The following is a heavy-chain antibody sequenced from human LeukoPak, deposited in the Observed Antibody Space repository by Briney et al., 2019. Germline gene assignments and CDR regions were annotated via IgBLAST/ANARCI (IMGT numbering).Heavy chain of an antibody. D-gene: IGHD6-6*01. Sequence: PGGSLRLSCAASGFTFNNYAMTWVRQTPRKGLEWVSAISGSGGSTYYADSVKGRSTISRDNSKNTLYLQMNSLRAEDTAVYYCAGYSSSSDWGQGTLVTVSS. J-gene: IGHJ4*02. CDR2: ISGSGGST. CDR3: AGYSSSSD. CDR1: GFTFNNYA. V-gene: IGHV3-23*01.